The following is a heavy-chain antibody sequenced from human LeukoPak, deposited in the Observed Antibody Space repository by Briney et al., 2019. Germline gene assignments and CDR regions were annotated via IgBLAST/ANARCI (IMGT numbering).Heavy chain of an antibody. Sequence: GGSLRLSCAASGFTFSSYAMSWVRQAPGRGLEWVSAISGSGGSTYYADSVKGRFTISRDNSKNTLYLQMNSLRAEDTAVYYCAKARYSSRAEFDYWGQETLVTVSS. CDR2: ISGSGGST. CDR1: GFTFSSYA. V-gene: IGHV3-23*01. J-gene: IGHJ4*02. CDR3: AKARYSSRAEFDY. D-gene: IGHD6-13*01.